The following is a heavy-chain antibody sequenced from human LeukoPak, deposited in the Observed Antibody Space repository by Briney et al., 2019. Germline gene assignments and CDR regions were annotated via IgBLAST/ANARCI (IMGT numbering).Heavy chain of an antibody. D-gene: IGHD4-17*01. CDR3: AREDPQTTVPEGMDV. CDR1: GGSISHYY. CDR2: IYYSGTT. V-gene: IGHV4-59*01. Sequence: SETLSLTCTVSGGSISHYYWSWIRQPPGKGLEWIGYIYYSGTTNYNPSLKSRVTISVDASRNQFSLQLRSVTAADTAVYYCAREDPQTTVPEGMDVWGQGTTVSVSS. J-gene: IGHJ6*02.